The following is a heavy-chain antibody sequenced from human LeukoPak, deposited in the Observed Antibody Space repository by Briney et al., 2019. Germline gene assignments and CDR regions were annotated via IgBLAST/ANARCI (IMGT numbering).Heavy chain of an antibody. CDR1: GGTFSSYA. CDR2: IIPIFGTA. CDR3: ARTSSGWYGKDYYFDY. D-gene: IGHD6-19*01. V-gene: IGHV1-69*13. J-gene: IGHJ4*02. Sequence: ASVKVSCKASGGTFSSYAISWVRQAPGQGLEWMGGIIPIFGTANYAQKFQGRVTITADESTSTAYTELSSLRSEDTAVYYCARTSSGWYGKDYYFDYWGQGTLVTVSS.